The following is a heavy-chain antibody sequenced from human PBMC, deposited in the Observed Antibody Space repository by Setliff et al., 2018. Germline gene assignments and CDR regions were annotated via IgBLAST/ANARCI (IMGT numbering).Heavy chain of an antibody. CDR1: GYPFTDYY. J-gene: IGHJ4*02. CDR3: ARGLYNSGSDY. V-gene: IGHV1-2*06. D-gene: IGHD6-25*01. CDR2: INPNSGAT. Sequence: GASVKVSCKTSGYPFTDYYIHWVRQAPGQGLEWMGRINPNSGATNFAQKFQGRVTMTRDTSISTAYMDLSRLRSDDTAVYYCARGLYNSGSDYWGQGTLVTVSS.